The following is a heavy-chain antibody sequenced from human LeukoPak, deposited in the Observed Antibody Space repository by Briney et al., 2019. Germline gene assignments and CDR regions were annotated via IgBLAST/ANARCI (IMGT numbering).Heavy chain of an antibody. D-gene: IGHD3-22*01. CDR1: GFTFSSYG. Sequence: GSLRLSCAASGFTFSSYGMHWVRQAPGKGLEWIGSIYYSGSTYYNPSLKSRVTISVDTSKNQFSLKLSSVTAADTAVYYCARSLSDYYDSSGYYVDYWGQGTLVTVSS. V-gene: IGHV4-39*01. CDR3: ARSLSDYYDSSGYYVDY. J-gene: IGHJ4*02. CDR2: IYYSGST.